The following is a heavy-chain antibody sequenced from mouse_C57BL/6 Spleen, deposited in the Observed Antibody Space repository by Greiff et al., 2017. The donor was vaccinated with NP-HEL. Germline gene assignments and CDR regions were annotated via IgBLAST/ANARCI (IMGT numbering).Heavy chain of an antibody. Sequence: EVKVVESEGGLVQPGSSMKLSCTASGFTFSDYYMAWVRQVPEKGLEWVANINYDGSSTYYLDSLKSRFIISRDNAKNILYLQMSSLKSEDTATYYCARYYDYDGGYFDVWGTGTTVTVSS. V-gene: IGHV5-16*01. D-gene: IGHD2-4*01. CDR2: INYDGSST. J-gene: IGHJ1*03. CDR3: ARYYDYDGGYFDV. CDR1: GFTFSDYY.